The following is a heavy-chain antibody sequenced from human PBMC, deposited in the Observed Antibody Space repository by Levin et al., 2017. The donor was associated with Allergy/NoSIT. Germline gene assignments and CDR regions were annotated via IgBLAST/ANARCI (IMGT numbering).Heavy chain of an antibody. CDR2: MDYDGTA. V-gene: IGHV4-39*01. CDR3: ARRAWLRGVVVINGPFDL. CDR1: GASITSPKYY. D-gene: IGHD2-21*01. J-gene: IGHJ5*02. Sequence: PSETLSLTCAVSGASITSPKYYWGWIRQAPEKGLEWIGSMDYDGTAYYKSSFRSRATISLDTSRNQMSLRLTSVTAADTAVYFCARRAWLRGVVVINGPFDLWGQGTPVTVSS.